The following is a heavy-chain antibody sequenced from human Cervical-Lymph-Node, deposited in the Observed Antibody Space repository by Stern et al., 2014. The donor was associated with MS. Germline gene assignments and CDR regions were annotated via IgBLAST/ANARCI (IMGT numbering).Heavy chain of an antibody. CDR1: GGFISRSKW. CDR2: VSHLGST. CDR3: ASGHDAFAL. J-gene: IGHJ3*01. V-gene: IGHV4-4*02. Sequence: VQLVESGPGVVKPSGTLSLTCVVSGGFISRSKWRSWVRQPPGKGLEWIGEVSHLGSTNYNPSLKSRVSISLDKSNNQVSLKMDSVTAADTAVYYCASGHDAFALWGQGTLVTVSS.